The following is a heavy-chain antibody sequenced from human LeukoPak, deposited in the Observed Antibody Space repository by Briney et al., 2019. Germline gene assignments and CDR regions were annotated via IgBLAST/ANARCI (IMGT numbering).Heavy chain of an antibody. D-gene: IGHD6-19*01. J-gene: IGHJ3*02. CDR2: ISGSGGST. CDR1: GLTFSSYA. CDR3: AKDLGKQWLEAFDI. V-gene: IGHV3-23*01. Sequence: GGSLRLSCAASGLTFSSYAMSWVRQAPGKGLEWVSAISGSGGSTYYADSVKGRFTISRDNSKNTLYLQMNSMRAEDTAVYYCAKDLGKQWLEAFDIWGQGTMVTVSS.